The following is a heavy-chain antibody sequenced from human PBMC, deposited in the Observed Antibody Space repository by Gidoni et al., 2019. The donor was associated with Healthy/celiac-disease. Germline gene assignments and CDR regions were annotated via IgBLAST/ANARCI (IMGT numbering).Heavy chain of an antibody. Sequence: EVQLVESGGGLVQPGGALKLSCAASGFTVSSSWQSWGRQAPGKGLEWVANLNQDGSEKDYVDSVKGRFTISRDNAKNSLYLQMNSLRADDTAVYYCARSRGNKLRSYFDYWGQGTLVTVSS. J-gene: IGHJ4*02. CDR3: ARSRGNKLRSYFDY. V-gene: IGHV3-7*01. CDR1: GFTVSSSW. CDR2: LNQDGSEK. D-gene: IGHD1-7*01.